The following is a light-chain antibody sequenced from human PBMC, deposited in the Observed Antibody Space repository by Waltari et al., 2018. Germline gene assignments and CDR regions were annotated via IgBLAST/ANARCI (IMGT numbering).Light chain of an antibody. CDR1: SPNIGAGYD. CDR3: QSYDSSLRV. J-gene: IGLJ3*02. CDR2: GNT. Sequence: QSVLTQPPSVSGAPGQRVTIPCTASSPNIGAGYDVPWYQQLPAPAPKLPNYGNTKRPSVVPDRVSGTKSGTSVTLAVTGLQAEDEAYYCCQSYDSSLRVFGGGTKLTVL. V-gene: IGLV1-40*01.